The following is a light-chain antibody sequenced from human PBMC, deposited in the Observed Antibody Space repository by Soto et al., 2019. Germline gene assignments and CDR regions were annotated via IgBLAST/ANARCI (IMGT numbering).Light chain of an antibody. CDR3: QQYNTWPPYT. Sequence: EIVMTQSPATLSVSPGERVTLSCRASRSVGSNLAWYQQKPGQAPRLLIYDASTRATGLPARFSGSGSGTEFTLTISNLQAEDFEVYYCQQYNTWPPYTFGPGTKLDIK. J-gene: IGKJ2*01. V-gene: IGKV3-15*01. CDR1: RSVGSN. CDR2: DAS.